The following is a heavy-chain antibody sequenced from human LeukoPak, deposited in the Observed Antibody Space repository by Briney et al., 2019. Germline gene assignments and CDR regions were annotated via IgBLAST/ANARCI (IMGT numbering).Heavy chain of an antibody. Sequence: PGGSLRLSCAASGFTFSSYGMHWDRQAPGKGLEWVAVIWYDGSNKYYADSVKGRFTISRDNSKNTLYLQMNSLRAEDTAVYYCAKESWFGELSLDYWGQGTLVTVSS. J-gene: IGHJ4*02. D-gene: IGHD3-10*01. CDR3: AKESWFGELSLDY. CDR1: GFTFSSYG. CDR2: IWYDGSNK. V-gene: IGHV3-33*06.